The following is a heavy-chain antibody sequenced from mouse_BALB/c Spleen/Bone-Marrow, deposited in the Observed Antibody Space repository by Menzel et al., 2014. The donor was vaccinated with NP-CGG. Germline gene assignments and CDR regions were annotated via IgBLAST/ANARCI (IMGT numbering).Heavy chain of an antibody. CDR3: VSYYYGNYFDS. J-gene: IGHJ2*01. CDR2: IDPANGNT. V-gene: IGHV14-3*02. D-gene: IGHD1-1*01. CDR1: GFNIKDTY. Sequence: VQLQQSGAELVKPGASVKLSCTASGFNIKDTYMHWVKQRPEQGLEWIGRIDPANGNTKYDPKSQGKATITADTSSNTAYLQLSSLTSGDTAVYYCVSYYYGNYFDSRGQGTTLTVSS.